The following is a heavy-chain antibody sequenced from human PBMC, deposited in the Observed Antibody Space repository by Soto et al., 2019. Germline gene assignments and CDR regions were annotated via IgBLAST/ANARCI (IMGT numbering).Heavy chain of an antibody. CDR2: INHSGST. CDR3: ARTGSAAATYYYMDV. D-gene: IGHD6-13*01. V-gene: IGHV4-34*01. J-gene: IGHJ6*03. Sequence: SETLSLTCAVYGGSFSGYYWSWIRQPPGKGLEWIGEINHSGSTNYNPSLKSRVTISVDTSKNQSSLKLSSVTAADTAVYYCARTGSAAATYYYMDVWGKGTTVTVSS. CDR1: GGSFSGYY.